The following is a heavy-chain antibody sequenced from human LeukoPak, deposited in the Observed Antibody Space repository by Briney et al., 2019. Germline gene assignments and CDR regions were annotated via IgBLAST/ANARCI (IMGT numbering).Heavy chain of an antibody. J-gene: IGHJ3*01. CDR3: TTYNSRDAFDV. CDR1: GFTFSSYA. Sequence: GGSLRLSCAASGFTFSSYAMSWVRQAPGKGLEWVGRIKSKGDGGTTDHAAPVKGRFTISRDDSKNTLNLQMNSLKTEDTAVYYCTTYNSRDAFDVWGQGTLVTVSS. D-gene: IGHD2/OR15-2a*01. V-gene: IGHV3-15*01. CDR2: IKSKGDGGTT.